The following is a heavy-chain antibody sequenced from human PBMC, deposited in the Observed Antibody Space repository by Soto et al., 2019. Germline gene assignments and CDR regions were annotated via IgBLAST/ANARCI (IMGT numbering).Heavy chain of an antibody. Sequence: LSLTCTVSGGSISSYYWSWIRQPPGKGLEWIGYIYYSGSTNYNPSLKSRVTISVDTSKNQFSLKLSSVTAADTAVYYCARDRGSHYDSSGYSYYYYYYGMDVWGQGTTVTVSS. J-gene: IGHJ6*02. V-gene: IGHV4-59*01. CDR1: GGSISSYY. D-gene: IGHD3-22*01. CDR3: ARDRGSHYDSSGYSYYYYYYGMDV. CDR2: IYYSGST.